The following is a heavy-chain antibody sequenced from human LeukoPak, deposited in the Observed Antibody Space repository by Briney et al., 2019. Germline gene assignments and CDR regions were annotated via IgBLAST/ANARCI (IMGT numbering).Heavy chain of an antibody. CDR1: GFTFSSYS. V-gene: IGHV3-48*02. J-gene: IGHJ4*02. D-gene: IGHD1-26*01. CDR3: ARDLELPTDY. CDR2: ISSSSSTI. Sequence: GGSLRLSCAASGFTFSSYSMNWVRQAPGKGLEWVSYISSSSSTIYYADSVKGRFTISRDNAKNSLYLQMNSLRDVDTAVYYCARDLELPTDYWGQGTLVTVSS.